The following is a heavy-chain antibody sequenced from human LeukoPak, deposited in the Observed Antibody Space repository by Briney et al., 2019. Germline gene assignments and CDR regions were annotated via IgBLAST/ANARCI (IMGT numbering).Heavy chain of an antibody. Sequence: SETLSLTCTVSGGSISSYYWSWIRQPAGKGLEWIGRIYTSGSTNYNPSLKSRVTMSVDTSKNQFSLKLSSVTAADTAVCYCARVRYYDSSGRYYFDYWGQGTLVTVSS. CDR1: GGSISSYY. CDR3: ARVRYYDSSGRYYFDY. D-gene: IGHD3-22*01. V-gene: IGHV4-4*07. J-gene: IGHJ4*02. CDR2: IYTSGST.